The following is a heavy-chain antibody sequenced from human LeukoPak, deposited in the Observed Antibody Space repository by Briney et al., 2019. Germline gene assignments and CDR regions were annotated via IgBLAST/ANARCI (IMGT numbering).Heavy chain of an antibody. CDR1: GGTFSSYA. V-gene: IGHV1-69*13. J-gene: IGHJ6*04. CDR2: IIPIFGTA. CDR3: ASSIYDILTGSYPHYYYYYGMDV. D-gene: IGHD3-9*01. Sequence: ASVKVSCKASGGTFSSYAISWVRQAPGEGLEWMGGIIPIFGTANYAQKFQGRVTITADESTSTAYMELSSLRSEDTAVYYCASSIYDILTGSYPHYYYYYGMDVWGKGTTVTVSS.